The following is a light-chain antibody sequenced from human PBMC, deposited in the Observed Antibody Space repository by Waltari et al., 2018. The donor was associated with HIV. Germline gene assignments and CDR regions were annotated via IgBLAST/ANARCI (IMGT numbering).Light chain of an antibody. Sequence: DIVMTQSPDYLGVSLGERSTITCKSSQSVLFSANNKNYLSCYQQKPGQPPKLLIYWASTRESGVPDRFSGSGSGTDFTLTISSLQAEDVAVYYCQQYYNIPPTFGQGTRLEIK. J-gene: IGKJ5*01. CDR1: QSVLFSANNKNY. V-gene: IGKV4-1*01. CDR2: WAS. CDR3: QQYYNIPPT.